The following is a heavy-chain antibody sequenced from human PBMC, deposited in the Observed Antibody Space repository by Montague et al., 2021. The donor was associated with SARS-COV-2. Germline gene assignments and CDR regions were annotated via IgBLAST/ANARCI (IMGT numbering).Heavy chain of an antibody. CDR2: IYYTGST. Sequence: SETLSLTCTVSGGSISSSSYYWGWIRQPPGKGLEWIGSIYYTGSTYYNPSLKSRVTISVDTSKNQFSLKLSSVTAADTAVYYCGRDTRFAMLVVVTRYGLDVWGQGTTVTVSS. D-gene: IGHD3-22*01. V-gene: IGHV4-39*07. CDR1: GGSISSSSYY. CDR3: GRDTRFAMLVVVTRYGLDV. J-gene: IGHJ6*02.